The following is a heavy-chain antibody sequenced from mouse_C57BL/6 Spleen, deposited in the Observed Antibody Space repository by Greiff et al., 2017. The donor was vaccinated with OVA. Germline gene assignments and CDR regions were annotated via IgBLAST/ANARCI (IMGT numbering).Heavy chain of an antibody. J-gene: IGHJ3*01. CDR2: IDPSDSYT. D-gene: IGHD3-2*02. Sequence: VQLQQPGAELVMPGASVKLSCKASGYTFTSYWMHWVKQRPGPGLEWIGEIDPSDSYTNYNQKFKGKSTLTVDKSSSTAYMQLSSLTSEDSAVYYCARGGTAQASWFAYWGQGTLVTVSA. CDR3: ARGGTAQASWFAY. V-gene: IGHV1-69*01. CDR1: GYTFTSYW.